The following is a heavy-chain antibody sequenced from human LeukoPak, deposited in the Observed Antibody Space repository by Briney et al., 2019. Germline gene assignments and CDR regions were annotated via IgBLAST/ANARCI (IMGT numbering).Heavy chain of an antibody. D-gene: IGHD4-17*01. V-gene: IGHV4-34*01. CDR3: ARGSFPAYMTTVTTRAFPFDP. J-gene: IGHJ5*02. CDR1: GGSFSGYY. Sequence: SETLSLTCAVYGGSFSGYYWSWIRQPPGKGLEWIGEINHSGSTNYNPSLKSRVTISVDTSKNQFSLKLSSVTAADTAVYYCARGSFPAYMTTVTTRAFPFDPWGQEPWSPSPQ. CDR2: INHSGST.